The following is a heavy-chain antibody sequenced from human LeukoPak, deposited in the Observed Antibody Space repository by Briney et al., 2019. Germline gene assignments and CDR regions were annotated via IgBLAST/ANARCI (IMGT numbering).Heavy chain of an antibody. CDR3: ARAPPSYYYDSSGYYLPDFDY. D-gene: IGHD3-22*01. J-gene: IGHJ4*02. CDR1: GYSVSSNSVA. V-gene: IGHV6-1*01. Sequence: SQTLSLTCAISGYSVSSNSVAWNWIRQSPSIGLEWLGRTYYKSKWCNDYGVAVKSRITINPDTSKNEFSLHLNSVTPEDTAVYYCARAPPSYYYDSSGYYLPDFDYWGQGTLATVSS. CDR2: TYYKSKWCN.